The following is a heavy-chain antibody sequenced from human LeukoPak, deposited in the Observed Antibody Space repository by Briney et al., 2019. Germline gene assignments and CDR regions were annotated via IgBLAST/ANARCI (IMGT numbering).Heavy chain of an antibody. J-gene: IGHJ4*02. CDR2: ISAYNGNT. D-gene: IGHD4-11*01. V-gene: IGHV1-18*01. CDR1: GYTFTSYG. Sequence: GXSVKVSCKASGYTFTSYGVSWVRQAPGQGLEWMGWISAYNGNTNYAQKLQGRVTMTTDTSTSTAYMELRSLRSDDTAVYYCVGLMTTVTDPFDYWGQGTLVTVSS. CDR3: VGLMTTVTDPFDY.